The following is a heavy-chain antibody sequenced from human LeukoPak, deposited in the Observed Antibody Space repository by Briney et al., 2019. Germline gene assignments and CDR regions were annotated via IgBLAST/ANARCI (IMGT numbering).Heavy chain of an antibody. CDR2: ISGSSGII. V-gene: IGHV3-48*01. CDR1: GFTFNTYT. J-gene: IGHJ4*02. D-gene: IGHD1-1*01. Sequence: GGSLRLSCAASGFTFNTYTMNWGRQAPGKGLEWVSCISGSSGIIDYADSVRGRFTISRDNAKNSLYLQMNSLRAEDTAVYYCARALTTLTYEGYWGQGTLVTVSS. CDR3: ARALTTLTYEGY.